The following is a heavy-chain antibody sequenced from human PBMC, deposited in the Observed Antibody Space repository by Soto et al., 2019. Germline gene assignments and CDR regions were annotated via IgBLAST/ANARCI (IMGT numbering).Heavy chain of an antibody. CDR3: ARDGGGRFLEWLLYGWFDP. D-gene: IGHD3-3*01. CDR1: GYTFTSYD. CDR2: MNPNSGNT. V-gene: IGHV1-8*01. J-gene: IGHJ5*02. Sequence: AASVKVSCKASGYTFTSYDINWVRQATGQGLEWMGWMNPNSGNTGYAQKFQGRVTMTRNTSISTAYMELSSLRSEDTAVYYCARDGGGRFLEWLLYGWFDPWGQGTLVTVSS.